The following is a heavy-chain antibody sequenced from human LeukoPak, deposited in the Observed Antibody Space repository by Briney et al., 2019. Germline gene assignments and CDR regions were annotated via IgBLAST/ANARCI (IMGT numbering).Heavy chain of an antibody. D-gene: IGHD3-10*01. CDR3: ARQRFGESPFDY. Sequence: SETLSLTCTVSGGSISSYYWSWIRQPPGKGLEWIGYIYYSGSTNYNPSLKSRVTISVDTSKNQFSLKLSSVTAADTAVYYCARQRFGESPFDYRGQGTLVTVSS. CDR1: GGSISSYY. V-gene: IGHV4-59*08. J-gene: IGHJ4*02. CDR2: IYYSGST.